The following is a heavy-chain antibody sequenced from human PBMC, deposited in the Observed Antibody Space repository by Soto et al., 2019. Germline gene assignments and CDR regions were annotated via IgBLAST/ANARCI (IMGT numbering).Heavy chain of an antibody. CDR3: AKDRYYDFWSGYPVNDAFDI. V-gene: IGHV3-23*01. J-gene: IGHJ3*02. Sequence: EVQLLESGGGLVQPGGSLRLSCAASGFTFSSYAMSWVRQAPGKGLEWVSAISGSSGSTYYADSVKGRFTISRDNSKNSLYMQMNSLRAEDTAVYYCAKDRYYDFWSGYPVNDAFDIWGQGTMVTVSS. CDR2: ISGSSGST. D-gene: IGHD3-3*01. CDR1: GFTFSSYA.